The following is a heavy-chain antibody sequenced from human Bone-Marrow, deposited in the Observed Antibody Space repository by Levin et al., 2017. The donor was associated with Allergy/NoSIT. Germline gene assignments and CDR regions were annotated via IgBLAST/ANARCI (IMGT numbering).Heavy chain of an antibody. J-gene: IGHJ4*02. CDR1: GFTFSSYA. CDR2: ISYDGSNK. CDR3: ARAPRYYDSSGYDY. D-gene: IGHD3-22*01. Sequence: PGGSLRLSCAASGFTFSSYAMHWVRQAPGKGLEWVAVISYDGSNKYYADSVKGRFTISRDNSKNTLYLQMNSLRAEDTAVYYCARAPRYYDSSGYDYWGQGTLVTVSS. V-gene: IGHV3-30*04.